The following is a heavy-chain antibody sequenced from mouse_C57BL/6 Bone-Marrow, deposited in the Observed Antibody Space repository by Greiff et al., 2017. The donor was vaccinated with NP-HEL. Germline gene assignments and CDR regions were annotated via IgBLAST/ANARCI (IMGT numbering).Heavy chain of an antibody. J-gene: IGHJ2*01. D-gene: IGHD3-1*01. V-gene: IGHV1-81*01. CDR3: ARWSQLEYFDY. CDR1: GYTFTSYG. CDR2: IYPRSGNT. Sequence: VQLQQSGAELARPGASVKLSCKASGYTFTSYGISWVKQRTGQGLEWIGEIYPRSGNTYYNEKFKGKATLTADKSSSPAYMELRSLTSEDSAVYFCARWSQLEYFDYWGQGTTLTVSS.